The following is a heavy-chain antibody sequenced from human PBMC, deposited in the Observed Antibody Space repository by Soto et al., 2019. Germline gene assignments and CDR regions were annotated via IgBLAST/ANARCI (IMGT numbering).Heavy chain of an antibody. CDR1: GFSFNTSG. Sequence: QVQLVESGGGVVQPGRALRLSCAASGFSFNTSGMHWVRQAPGKGLECVAVIALDGSQEFYGDSVRGRFTISRDNSKNTLFLQMKSLTPEDTAVYYCATKVRVTNYVYYGMDVWGQGTTVTVSS. CDR3: ATKVRVTNYVYYGMDV. D-gene: IGHD2-21*02. CDR2: IALDGSQE. J-gene: IGHJ6*02. V-gene: IGHV3-30*03.